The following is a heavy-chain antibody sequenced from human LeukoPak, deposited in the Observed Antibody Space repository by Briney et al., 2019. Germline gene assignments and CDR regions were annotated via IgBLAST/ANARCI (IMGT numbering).Heavy chain of an antibody. J-gene: IGHJ6*03. CDR1: GATVTSYA. V-gene: IGHV1-69*13. Sequence: SVKVSCTASGATVTSYAISWVRQAPGQGLEWMGGIIPFFGTANYAQKFQGRVTITADESTSTAYMELSSLRSEDTAVYYCASRYCSSTSCYRTESYYYYYMDVWGKGNTVTVSS. CDR3: ASRYCSSTSCYRTESYYYYYMDV. D-gene: IGHD2-2*02. CDR2: IIPFFGTA.